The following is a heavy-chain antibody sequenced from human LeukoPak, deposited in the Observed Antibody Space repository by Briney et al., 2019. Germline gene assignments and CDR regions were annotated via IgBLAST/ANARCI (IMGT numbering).Heavy chain of an antibody. CDR2: IYSDNT. D-gene: IGHD2-15*01. CDR3: AKSSGGSCCNFDY. Sequence: GGSLRLSCTVSGFTVSTNSMSWVRQAPGKGLEWVSFIYSDNTHYSDSVKGRFTISRDNSKNTLYLQMNSLRAEDTAVYYCAKSSGGSCCNFDYWGQGTLVTASS. CDR1: GFTVSTNS. V-gene: IGHV3-53*01. J-gene: IGHJ4*02.